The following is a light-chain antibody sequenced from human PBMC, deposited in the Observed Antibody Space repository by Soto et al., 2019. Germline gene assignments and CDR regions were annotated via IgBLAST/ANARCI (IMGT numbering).Light chain of an antibody. CDR3: QQYNSYSPWT. CDR1: QTITNW. J-gene: IGKJ1*01. V-gene: IGKV1-5*01. CDR2: DAS. Sequence: DIHMTQSPSILSASLGDRDTITCRSSQTITNWLAWYQQKPGKAPRLLIYDASSLESWVPSRFSGSGSGTEFTLTISSLQPGDFGNYYCQQYNSYSPWTFGQGTKVDI.